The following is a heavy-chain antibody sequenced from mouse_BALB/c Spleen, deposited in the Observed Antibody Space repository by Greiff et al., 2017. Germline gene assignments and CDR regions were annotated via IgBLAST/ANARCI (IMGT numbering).Heavy chain of an antibody. J-gene: IGHJ3*01. D-gene: IGHD2-4*01. Sequence: VQLQQSGPELVKPGASVKISCKASGYSFTGYFMNWVKQSPGKSLEWIGRINPYNGDTFYNQKFKGKATLTVDKSSSTAHMELLSLTSEDSAVYYCGYDYATGFAYWGQGTLVTVSA. CDR3: GYDYATGFAY. V-gene: IGHV1-37*01. CDR1: GYSFTGYF. CDR2: INPYNGDT.